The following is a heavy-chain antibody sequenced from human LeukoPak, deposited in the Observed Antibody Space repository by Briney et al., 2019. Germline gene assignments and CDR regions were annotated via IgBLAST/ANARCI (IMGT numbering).Heavy chain of an antibody. CDR1: GFTFSRDV. D-gene: IGHD3-10*01. CDR3: ARGGIPTGPYYYFYYMDV. CDR2: ISYDGNNK. J-gene: IGHJ6*03. Sequence: QPGGFLRLSCAASGFTFSRDVMHWVRQAPGKGLEWVALISYDGNNKFYADSVKGRFTISRDNSRNTLYLQMNSLRGEDAAVYSCARGGIPTGPYYYFYYMDVWGKGTAVTVSS. V-gene: IGHV3-30*01.